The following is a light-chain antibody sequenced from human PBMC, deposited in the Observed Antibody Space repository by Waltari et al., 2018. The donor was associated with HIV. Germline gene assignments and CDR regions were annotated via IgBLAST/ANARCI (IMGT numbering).Light chain of an antibody. CDR3: CSYAGSYTRV. Sequence: QSALTQPRSVSGSPGQSVTISCPGTSSAVGGYNYVSWYQQHPGKAPKPMIYDVSKRPSGVPDRFSGSKSGNTASLTISGLQAEDEADYYCCSYAGSYTRVFGGGTKLTVL. V-gene: IGLV2-11*01. CDR1: SSAVGGYNY. CDR2: DVS. J-gene: IGLJ3*02.